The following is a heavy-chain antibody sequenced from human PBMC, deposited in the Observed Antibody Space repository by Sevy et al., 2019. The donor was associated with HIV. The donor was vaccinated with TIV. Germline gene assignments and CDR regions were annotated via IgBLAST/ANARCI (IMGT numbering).Heavy chain of an antibody. J-gene: IGHJ3*02. CDR1: GGSISSYY. CDR2: IYYSGST. Sequence: SENLSLTCTVSGGSISSYYWSWIRQPPGKGLEWIGYIYYSGSTNYNPSLKSRVTISVDTSKNQFSLKLSSVTAADTAVYYCARGSYAFDIWGQGPMVTVSS. CDR3: ARGSYAFDI. V-gene: IGHV4-59*01. D-gene: IGHD3-10*01.